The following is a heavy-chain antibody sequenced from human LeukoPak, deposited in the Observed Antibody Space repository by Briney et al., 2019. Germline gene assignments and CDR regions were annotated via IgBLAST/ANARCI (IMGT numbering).Heavy chain of an antibody. V-gene: IGHV3-30*14. CDR1: GFTFSSYA. D-gene: IGHD5-12*01. CDR2: ISYDGSNK. Sequence: GGSLRLSCAASGFTFSSYAMHWVRQAPGKGLEWVAVISYDGSNKYYADSVKGRFTISRDNSKNTLYLQMNSLRAEDTAVYYCARHPFAYSGYAGWGQGTLVTVSS. CDR3: ARHPFAYSGYAG. J-gene: IGHJ4*02.